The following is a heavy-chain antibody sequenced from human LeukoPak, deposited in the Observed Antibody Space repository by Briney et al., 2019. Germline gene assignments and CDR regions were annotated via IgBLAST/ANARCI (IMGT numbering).Heavy chain of an antibody. Sequence: PSETLSLTCAVYGGSFSGYYWSWIRQPPGKGLEWIGEINHSGSTNYNPSLKSRVTISVDTSKNQFSLRLSSVTAADTAVYYCAKRPKVWDSSGYYNDYWGQGTLVTVSS. CDR1: GGSFSGYY. CDR2: INHSGST. D-gene: IGHD3-22*01. V-gene: IGHV4-34*01. J-gene: IGHJ4*02. CDR3: AKRPKVWDSSGYYNDY.